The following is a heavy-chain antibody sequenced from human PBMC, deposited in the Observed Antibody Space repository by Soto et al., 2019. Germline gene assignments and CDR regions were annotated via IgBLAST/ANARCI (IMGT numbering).Heavy chain of an antibody. J-gene: IGHJ4*02. CDR3: ARAGGYGYGEQTFDY. Sequence: QVQLVESGVGVVQPGRSLRLSCAASGFTFSGYAMHWVRQAPGKGLEWVAVIWYDGTNTYYGDSVKGRFTVFRDNSKNTLWLQMSSLRVEDTAVYYCARAGGYGYGEQTFDYWGQGTLVTVSS. CDR2: IWYDGTNT. D-gene: IGHD5-18*01. CDR1: GFTFSGYA. V-gene: IGHV3-33*01.